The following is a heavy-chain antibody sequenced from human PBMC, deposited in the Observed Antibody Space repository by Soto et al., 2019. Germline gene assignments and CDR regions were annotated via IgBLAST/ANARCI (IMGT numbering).Heavy chain of an antibody. D-gene: IGHD6-19*01. V-gene: IGHV4-59*08. CDR3: ARRIAVAGMLFDY. CDR2: IYYSGST. Sequence: SETLSLTCTVSGVSISSYYWSWIRQPPGKGLEWIGYIYYSGSTNYNPSLKSRVTISVDTSKNQFSLKLSSVTAADTAVYYCARRIAVAGMLFDYWGQGTLVTVSS. CDR1: GVSISSYY. J-gene: IGHJ4*02.